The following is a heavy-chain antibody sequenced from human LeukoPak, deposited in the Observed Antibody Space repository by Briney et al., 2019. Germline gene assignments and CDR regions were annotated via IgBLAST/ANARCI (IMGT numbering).Heavy chain of an antibody. CDR1: GYTFTGYY. CDR3: ARDLADGDLNWFDP. Sequence: ASVKVSCKASGYTFTGYYMHWVRQAPGQGLEWMGWINPNSGGTNYAQKFQGRVTVTRDTSISTAYMELSRLRSDDTAVYYCARDLADGDLNWFDPWGQGTLVTVSS. J-gene: IGHJ5*02. D-gene: IGHD4-17*01. V-gene: IGHV1-2*02. CDR2: INPNSGGT.